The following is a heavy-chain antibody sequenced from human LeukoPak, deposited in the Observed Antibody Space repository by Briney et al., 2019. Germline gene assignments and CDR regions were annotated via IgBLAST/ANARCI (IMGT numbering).Heavy chain of an antibody. CDR1: GYTFTSYG. CDR2: ISAYNGNT. J-gene: IGHJ6*03. CDR3: ARESDYYYYMDV. V-gene: IGHV1-18*01. Sequence: ASVKVSCTASGYTFTSYGISWVRQGPGQGLEWMGWISAYNGNTNYAQKLQGRVTMTTDTSTSTAYMELRSLRSDDTAVYYCARESDYYYYMDVWGKGTTVTISS.